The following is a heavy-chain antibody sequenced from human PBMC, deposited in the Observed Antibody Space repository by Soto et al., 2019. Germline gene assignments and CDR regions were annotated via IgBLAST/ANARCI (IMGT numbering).Heavy chain of an antibody. Sequence: EVQLVESGGGLVQPGGSLRLSCAAFGFRFSIYSMNWIRQAPGKGLEWSAYMTSDTKTIKYADSVKGRFTISRDNDNNLVYLQMNSLRDEDTAVYYCARSVEGHFDYWGQGTGVTVSA. J-gene: IGHJ4*02. CDR1: GFRFSIYS. CDR3: ARSVEGHFDY. CDR2: MTSDTKTI. V-gene: IGHV3-48*02. D-gene: IGHD6-19*01.